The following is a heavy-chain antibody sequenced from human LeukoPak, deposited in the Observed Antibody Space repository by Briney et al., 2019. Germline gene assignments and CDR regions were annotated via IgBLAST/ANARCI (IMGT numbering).Heavy chain of an antibody. Sequence: SETLSLTCSVSGGSISSYFLSWIRQPAGKGLEWIGRIHSGTTTYNPSLKSRVTMSLDTSKNQVSLTLRSVTAADTALYYCTRDSGTTGEVKFDPWGQGTLVTVSS. CDR1: GGSISSYF. V-gene: IGHV4-4*07. CDR3: TRDSGTTGEVKFDP. J-gene: IGHJ5*02. D-gene: IGHD4-17*01. CDR2: IHSGTT.